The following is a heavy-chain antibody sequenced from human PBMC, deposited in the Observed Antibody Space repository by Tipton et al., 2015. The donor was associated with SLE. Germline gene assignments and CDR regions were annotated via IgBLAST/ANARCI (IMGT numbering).Heavy chain of an antibody. CDR1: GGSISSSSYY. D-gene: IGHD3-10*01. Sequence: TLSLTCIVSGGSISSSSYYWGWIRQPPGKGLEWIGKIYYSGSTYYNPSLKSPVTISVDTSKNQFSLKLSSVTAADTAVYYCAREPPMVGAFDIWGQGTMVTVSS. CDR2: IYYSGST. CDR3: AREPPMVGAFDI. J-gene: IGHJ3*02. V-gene: IGHV4-39*07.